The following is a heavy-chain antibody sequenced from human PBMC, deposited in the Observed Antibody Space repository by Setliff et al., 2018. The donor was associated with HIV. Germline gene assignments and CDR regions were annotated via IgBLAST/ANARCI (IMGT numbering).Heavy chain of an antibody. CDR2: INPSGGSA. D-gene: IGHD3-22*01. CDR3: ARDGGDGSGHYYADY. CDR1: TRNQ. J-gene: IGHJ4*02. V-gene: IGHV1-46*01. Sequence: TRNQIHWVRQAPGQGLEWMGIINPSGGSAAYAEKFRGRVTMTSDTSTNTVYMELRSLRSEETAVFYCARDGGDGSGHYYADYWGQGTLVTVSS.